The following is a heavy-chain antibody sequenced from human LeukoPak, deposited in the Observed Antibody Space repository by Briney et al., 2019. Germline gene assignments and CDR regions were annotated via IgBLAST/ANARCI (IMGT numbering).Heavy chain of an antibody. CDR2: MSGSGGST. CDR3: AKALATAYYYYYMDV. D-gene: IGHD1-26*01. Sequence: PGGSLRLSCAASGFTFSSYAMSWVRQAPGKGLEWASAMSGSGGSTYYADSVKGRFTISRDNSKNTLYLQMNSLRAEDTAVYYCAKALATAYYYYYMDVWGKGTTVTVSS. CDR1: GFTFSSYA. V-gene: IGHV3-23*01. J-gene: IGHJ6*03.